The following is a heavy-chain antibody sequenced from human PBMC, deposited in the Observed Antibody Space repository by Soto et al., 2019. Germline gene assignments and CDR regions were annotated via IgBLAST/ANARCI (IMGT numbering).Heavy chain of an antibody. V-gene: IGHV1-8*01. Sequence: ASVKVSCKASGYTFTRYYINWVRQATGQGLEWMGWMNPNSGNTGYAQKFQGRVTMTRNTSISTAYMELSSLRSEDTAVYYCARGPRACSGGSCHYYFDYWGQGTLVTVSS. J-gene: IGHJ4*02. CDR3: ARGPRACSGGSCHYYFDY. D-gene: IGHD2-15*01. CDR2: MNPNSGNT. CDR1: GYTFTRYY.